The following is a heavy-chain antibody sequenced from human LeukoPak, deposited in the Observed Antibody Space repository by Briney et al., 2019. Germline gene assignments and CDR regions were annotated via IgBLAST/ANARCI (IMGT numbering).Heavy chain of an antibody. CDR1: GFTFSTYA. D-gene: IGHD3-10*01. CDR2: ISGGSTST. J-gene: IGHJ4*02. CDR3: AKDRENYYGSETYYKRFDY. V-gene: IGHV3-23*01. Sequence: GGSLRLSCAASGFTFSTYAMSWVRQAPGKGLEWISVISGGSTSTFYADSVHGRFTTSRDNSKNTLYLQMNSLRAEDTAVYYCAKDRENYYGSETYYKRFDYWGQGTLVTVSS.